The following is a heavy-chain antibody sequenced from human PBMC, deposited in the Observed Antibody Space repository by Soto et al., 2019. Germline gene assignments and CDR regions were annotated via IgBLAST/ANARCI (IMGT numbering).Heavy chain of an antibody. CDR2: IYHSAST. CDR3: AREHYYGSGSLTRDAFDI. Sequence: SETLSLTCAGSGGAISSGGYSGSWIPQAPGKGLEWIGYIYHSASTYYNPSLKSRVTISVDTSQNQFSLKLSSVTAADTAVYYCAREHYYGSGSLTRDAFDIWGQGRMVTVSS. J-gene: IGHJ3*02. D-gene: IGHD3-10*01. CDR1: GGAISSGGYS. V-gene: IGHV4-30-2*01.